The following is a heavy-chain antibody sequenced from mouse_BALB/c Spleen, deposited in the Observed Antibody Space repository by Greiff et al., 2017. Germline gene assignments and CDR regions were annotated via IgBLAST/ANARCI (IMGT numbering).Heavy chain of an antibody. V-gene: IGHV14-3*02. CDR1: GFNIKDTY. Sequence: EVKLEESGAELVKPGASVKLSCTASGFNIKDTYMHWVRQRPEQGLEWIGRIGPASGTTKYDPKFQGKATITADTSSNTAYLQLSSLTSEDTAVYYCARESMITTDVAYWGQGTLVTVSA. CDR3: ARESMITTDVAY. J-gene: IGHJ3*01. D-gene: IGHD2-4*01. CDR2: IGPASGTT.